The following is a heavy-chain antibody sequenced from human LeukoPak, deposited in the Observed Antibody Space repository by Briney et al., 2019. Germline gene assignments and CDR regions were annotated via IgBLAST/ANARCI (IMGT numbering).Heavy chain of an antibody. V-gene: IGHV3-7*04. Sequence: GGSLRLSCTATGFTFSIYWMSWVRQAPGKGLEWVANIIQDGSDQYYVDSVKGRFTISRDNAKNSLYLQMNSLRAEDTAVYYCARDRTHARDYWGQGTLLTVSS. CDR3: ARDRTHARDY. CDR2: IIQDGSDQ. CDR1: GFTFSIYW. J-gene: IGHJ4*02.